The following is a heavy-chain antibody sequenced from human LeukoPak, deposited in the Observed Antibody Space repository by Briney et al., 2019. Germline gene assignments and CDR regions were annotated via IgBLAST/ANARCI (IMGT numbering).Heavy chain of an antibody. V-gene: IGHV3-48*04. CDR2: ISSSGSTI. CDR3: ASGRIAVAGYFDY. Sequence: PGGSLRLSCEASGFTFTTYSMTWVRQAPGKVLEWVSYISSSGSTIYYADSVKGRFTISRDNAKNSLYLQMNSLRAEDTAVYYCASGRIAVAGYFDYWGQGTLVTVSS. J-gene: IGHJ4*02. D-gene: IGHD6-19*01. CDR1: GFTFTTYS.